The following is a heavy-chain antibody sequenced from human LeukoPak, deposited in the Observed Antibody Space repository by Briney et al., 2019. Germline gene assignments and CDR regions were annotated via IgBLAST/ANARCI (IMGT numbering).Heavy chain of an antibody. Sequence: PGGSLRLSCAASGFNFNSYTMNWVRQAPGKGPQWVANTLASGSPTYYADSVKGRFIISRDNSKNTVYLQMNSLRVEDTAIYYCAKDLRPDGVDNFDHWGQGILVTVSS. J-gene: IGHJ4*02. CDR1: GFNFNSYT. CDR2: TLASGSPT. CDR3: AKDLRPDGVDNFDH. D-gene: IGHD2-8*01. V-gene: IGHV3-23*01.